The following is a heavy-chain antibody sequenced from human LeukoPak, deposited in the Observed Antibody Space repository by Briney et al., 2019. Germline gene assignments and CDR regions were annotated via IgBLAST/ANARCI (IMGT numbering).Heavy chain of an antibody. Sequence: SGTLSLTCNVSGDSITSGGFYWAWIRQSPGKGLEWIGNVYYSGTTQYNPSLKGRVTLSMDMSKNQFSLNLNSVSVTDTAIYYCARRDYAAWFDPWGQGTLVTVSS. D-gene: IGHD4/OR15-4a*01. V-gene: IGHV4-39*01. CDR3: ARRDYAAWFDP. CDR1: GDSITSGGFY. J-gene: IGHJ5*02. CDR2: VYYSGTT.